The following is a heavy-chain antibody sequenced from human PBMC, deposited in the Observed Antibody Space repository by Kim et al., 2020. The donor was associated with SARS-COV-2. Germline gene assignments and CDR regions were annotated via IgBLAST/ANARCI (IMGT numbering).Heavy chain of an antibody. CDR3: ATISRSFGY. J-gene: IGHJ4*02. V-gene: IGHV4-34*01. D-gene: IGHD3-10*01. Sequence: SETLSLTCAVYGGSFSGYYWSWIRQPPGKGLEWIGEINHSGSTNYNPSLKSRVTISVDTSKNQFSLKLSSVTAADTAVYYCATISRSFGYWGQGTLVTVSA. CDR2: INHSGST. CDR1: GGSFSGYY.